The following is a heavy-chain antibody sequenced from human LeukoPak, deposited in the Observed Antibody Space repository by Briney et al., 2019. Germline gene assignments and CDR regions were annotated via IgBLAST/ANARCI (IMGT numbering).Heavy chain of an antibody. J-gene: IGHJ4*02. Sequence: QSGGSLRLSCAASGFTFTSYAMSWVRQAPGKGLEWVSVISGSGDSTYYADSVKGRFTMSRDNSRNTVYMEMSGLRGEDTAVYYCVKFDCGSTNCSPDWGQGTLVTVSS. CDR3: VKFDCGSTNCSPD. D-gene: IGHD2-2*01. V-gene: IGHV3-23*01. CDR2: ISGSGDST. CDR1: GFTFTSYA.